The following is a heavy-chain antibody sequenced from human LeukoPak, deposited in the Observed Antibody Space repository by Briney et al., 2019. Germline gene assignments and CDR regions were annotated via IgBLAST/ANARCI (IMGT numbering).Heavy chain of an antibody. V-gene: IGHV1-46*01. Sequence: ASVKVSCKASGYTFTSYYMHWVRQAPGQGLEWMGIINPSGGSTSYAQKFQGSVTMTRDTSTSTVYMELSSLRSEDTAVYYCARARDTAMVGNALAFDYWGQGTLVTVSS. J-gene: IGHJ4*02. D-gene: IGHD5-18*01. CDR3: ARARDTAMVGNALAFDY. CDR1: GYTFTSYY. CDR2: INPSGGST.